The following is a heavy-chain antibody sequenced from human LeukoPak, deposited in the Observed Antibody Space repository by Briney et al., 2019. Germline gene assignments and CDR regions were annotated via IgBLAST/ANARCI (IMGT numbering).Heavy chain of an antibody. CDR1: GFTFSSYD. D-gene: IGHD6-19*01. Sequence: GGSLSLSCAPSGFTFSSYDMHWVRQATGKGLAWVSAIGTAGGTYYPGSVKGRFTISRENAKTHLYLQMNSLRAGDTAGYYCARRRSGWCPGVFDIWGQGTMVTVSS. CDR2: IGTAGGT. V-gene: IGHV3-13*01. CDR3: ARRRSGWCPGVFDI. J-gene: IGHJ3*02.